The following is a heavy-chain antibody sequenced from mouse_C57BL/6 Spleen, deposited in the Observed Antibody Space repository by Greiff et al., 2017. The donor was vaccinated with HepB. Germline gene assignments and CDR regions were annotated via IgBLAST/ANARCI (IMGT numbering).Heavy chain of an antibody. V-gene: IGHV1-64*01. CDR3: ARWNYYGSSYWYFDV. J-gene: IGHJ1*03. CDR2: IHPNSGST. CDR1: GYTFTSYW. D-gene: IGHD1-1*01. Sequence: QVQLQQPGAELVKPGASVKLSCKASGYTFTSYWMHCVKQRPGQGLEWIGMIHPNSGSTNYNEKFKSKATLTVDKSSSTAYMQLSSLTSEDSAVYYCARWNYYGSSYWYFDVWGTGTTVTVSS.